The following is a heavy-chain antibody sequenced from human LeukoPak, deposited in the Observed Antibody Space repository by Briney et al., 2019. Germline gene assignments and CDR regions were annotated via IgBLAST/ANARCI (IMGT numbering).Heavy chain of an antibody. J-gene: IGHJ4*02. D-gene: IGHD1-26*01. CDR2: ISSSSSYI. V-gene: IGHV3-21*01. Sequence: GGSLRLSCAAPGFTFSSYTMNWVRQAPGKGLEWVSSISSSSSYIYYADSVKGRFTISRDNAKNSLYLQMNSLRAEDTAVYYCAREVGALNPDYWGQGTLVTVSS. CDR1: GFTFSSYT. CDR3: AREVGALNPDY.